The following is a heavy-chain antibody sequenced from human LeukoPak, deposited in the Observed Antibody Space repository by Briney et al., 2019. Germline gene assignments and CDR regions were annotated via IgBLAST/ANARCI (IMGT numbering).Heavy chain of an antibody. CDR3: ARDQSTGYSSGDYDY. CDR2: INPSGGST. Sequence: ASVKLSCKASGYTFTSYGISWVRQAPGQGLEWMGIINPSGGSTSYAQKFQGRVTMTRDTSISTAYMELSRLRSDDTAVYYCARDQSTGYSSGDYDYWGQGTLVTVSS. J-gene: IGHJ4*02. CDR1: GYTFTSYG. V-gene: IGHV1-2*02. D-gene: IGHD6-19*01.